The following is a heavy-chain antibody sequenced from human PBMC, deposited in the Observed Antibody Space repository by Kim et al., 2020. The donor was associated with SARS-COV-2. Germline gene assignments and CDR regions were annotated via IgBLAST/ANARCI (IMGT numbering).Heavy chain of an antibody. CDR1: GFTFSSYS. D-gene: IGHD3-22*01. Sequence: GGSLRLSCAASGFTFSSYSMNWVRQAPGKGLEWVSSISSSSSYIYYADSVKGRFTISRDNAKNSLYLQMNSLRAEDTAVYYCARDLAYYYDSSGYPEWYFDLWGRGTLVTVSS. CDR2: ISSSSSYI. V-gene: IGHV3-21*01. J-gene: IGHJ2*01. CDR3: ARDLAYYYDSSGYPEWYFDL.